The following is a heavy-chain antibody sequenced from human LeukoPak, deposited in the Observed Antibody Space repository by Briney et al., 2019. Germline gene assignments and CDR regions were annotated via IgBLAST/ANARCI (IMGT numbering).Heavy chain of an antibody. CDR3: ARALGSDSSGYYESYYMDV. J-gene: IGHJ6*03. Sequence: GGSLRLSCAASGFTVSSNYMSWVRQAPGKGLKWVSVIYSGGSTYYADSVKGRFTISRDNSKNTLYLQMNSLRAEDTAVYYCARALGSDSSGYYESYYMDVWGKGTTVTVSS. D-gene: IGHD3-22*01. V-gene: IGHV3-53*01. CDR2: IYSGGST. CDR1: GFTVSSNY.